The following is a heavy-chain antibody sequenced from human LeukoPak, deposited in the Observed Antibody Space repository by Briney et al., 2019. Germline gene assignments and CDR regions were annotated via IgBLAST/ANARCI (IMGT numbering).Heavy chain of an antibody. D-gene: IGHD2-21*02. CDR2: FYNSGST. V-gene: IGHV4-4*07. CDR1: GGSISNYY. CDR3: ASLAYCGGDCYPNYYYGMDV. J-gene: IGHJ6*02. Sequence: PSETLSLTCTVSGGSISNYYWSWIRQPAGKGLEWIGRFYNSGSTNCNPSLKSRVTMSVDTSKNQFSLKLSSVTAADTAVYYCASLAYCGGDCYPNYYYGMDVWGQGTTVTVSS.